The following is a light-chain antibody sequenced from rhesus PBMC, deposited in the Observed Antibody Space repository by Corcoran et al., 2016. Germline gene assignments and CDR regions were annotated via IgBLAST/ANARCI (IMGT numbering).Light chain of an antibody. J-gene: IGKJ1*01. CDR1: QGISSW. CDR2: KAS. V-gene: IGKV1-22*01. Sequence: DIQMTQSPSSLSASVGDTFTIPFRASQGISSWLAWYQQKPGKAPNFLHYKASSLQSGVPSRFSGDGSGTDFTLTISSLQSGDFAAYYCQQYSSRPRTFGQGTKVEIK. CDR3: QQYSSRPRT.